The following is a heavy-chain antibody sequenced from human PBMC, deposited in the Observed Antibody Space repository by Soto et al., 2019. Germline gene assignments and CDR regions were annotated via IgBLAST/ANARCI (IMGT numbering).Heavy chain of an antibody. D-gene: IGHD3-16*01. J-gene: IGHJ4*02. CDR1: GFSVTNNY. CDR2: IDIGGNT. CDR3: ARGRGSTGYLGREHYFDY. V-gene: IGHV3-66*01. Sequence: EVQMVESGGGVVQPGGSLRLSCAASGFSVTNNYMNWVRQAPGKGLEWVSIIDIGGNTYYADSVKDRFTISRDDSKNTLYLQMDSLRPVDTAVYFCARGRGSTGYLGREHYFDYWGQGTLVTVSP.